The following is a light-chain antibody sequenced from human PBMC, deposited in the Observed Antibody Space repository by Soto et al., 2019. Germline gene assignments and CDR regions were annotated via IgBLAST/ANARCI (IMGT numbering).Light chain of an antibody. CDR2: GAS. V-gene: IGKV3-20*01. CDR3: QQYGSSPCP. Sequence: EIVLTQSPGTLSLSPGERATLSYRASQSVSSSYLAWYQQKPGQAPRLLIYGASSRATGIPDRFSGSGSGTDFTLTISRLEPEDFAVYYCQQYGSSPCPVGHGTKVDIK. J-gene: IGKJ1*01. CDR1: QSVSSSY.